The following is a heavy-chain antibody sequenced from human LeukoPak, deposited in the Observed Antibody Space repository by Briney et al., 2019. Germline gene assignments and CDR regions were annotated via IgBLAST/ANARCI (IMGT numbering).Heavy chain of an antibody. V-gene: IGHV3-23*01. Sequence: GGSLRLSCAASGFTFSSYAMSWVRQAPGKGLEWVSAISGSGGSTYYADSLKGRFTISRDNSKNTLYLQMNSLRAEDTAVYYCAKAGGRITMIVVVNDAFDIWGQGTMVTVSS. CDR2: ISGSGGST. J-gene: IGHJ3*02. CDR1: GFTFSSYA. D-gene: IGHD3-22*01. CDR3: AKAGGRITMIVVVNDAFDI.